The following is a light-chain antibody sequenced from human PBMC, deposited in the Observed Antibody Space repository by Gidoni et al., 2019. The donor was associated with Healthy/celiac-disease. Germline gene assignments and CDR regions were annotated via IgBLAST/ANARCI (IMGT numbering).Light chain of an antibody. CDR2: GNS. Sequence: QSVLTQPPSVSGAPGQRVTISCTGSSSNIGAGYDVHWYQQLPGTAPKLLIYGNSHRPSGVPDRFSGSKSGTSASLAITGLQAEDEADYYCQSYDSSLSGWVFGGGTKLTV. CDR3: QSYDSSLSGWV. CDR1: SSNIGAGYD. V-gene: IGLV1-40*01. J-gene: IGLJ3*02.